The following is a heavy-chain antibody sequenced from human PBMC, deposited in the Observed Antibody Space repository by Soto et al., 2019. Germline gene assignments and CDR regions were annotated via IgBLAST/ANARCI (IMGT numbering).Heavy chain of an antibody. J-gene: IGHJ6*02. CDR3: ASVFGSYGDYGYYYHYGMDV. D-gene: IGHD4-17*01. Sequence: SETLSLTCTVSGGSISSVDFYWSCIRKPPGKGRKWFGYVYCSGRTYYNPSLKSRVTISVDTSKNQFALKLSSVTAADTAVYYCASVFGSYGDYGYYYHYGMDVRGQGTTVTVSS. CDR2: VYCSGRT. CDR1: GGSISSVDFY. V-gene: IGHV4-30-4*08.